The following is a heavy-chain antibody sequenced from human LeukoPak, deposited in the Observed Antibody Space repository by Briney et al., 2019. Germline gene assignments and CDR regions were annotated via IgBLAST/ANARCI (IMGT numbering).Heavy chain of an antibody. CDR3: ARDQGTIILGYFDY. CDR2: IYTSGST. CDR1: GGSINSGSYY. Sequence: RSSETLSLTCTVSGGSINSGSYYWSWIRRPAGKELEWIGRIYTSGSTTYNPSLKSRVTISVDTSKNQFSLNLSSVTAADTAVYYCARDQGTIILGYFDYWGQGTLVTVSS. J-gene: IGHJ4*02. D-gene: IGHD3-22*01. V-gene: IGHV4-61*02.